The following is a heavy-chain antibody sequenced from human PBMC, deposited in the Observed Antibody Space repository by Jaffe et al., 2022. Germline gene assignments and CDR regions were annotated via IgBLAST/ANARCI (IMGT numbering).Heavy chain of an antibody. CDR2: IYWDDDK. V-gene: IGHV2-5*02. CDR3: AHLRPRLGYCSGGSCYSEYNWFDP. J-gene: IGHJ5*02. D-gene: IGHD2-15*01. CDR1: GFSLSTSGVG. Sequence: QITLKESGPTLVKPTQTLTLTCTFSGFSLSTSGVGVGWIRQPPGKALEWLALIYWDDDKRYSPSLKSRLTITKDTSKNQVVLTMTNMDPVDTATYYCAHLRPRLGYCSGGSCYSEYNWFDPWGQGTLVTVSS.